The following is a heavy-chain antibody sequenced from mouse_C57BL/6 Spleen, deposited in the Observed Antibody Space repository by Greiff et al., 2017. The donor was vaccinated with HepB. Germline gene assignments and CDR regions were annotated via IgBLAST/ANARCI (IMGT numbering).Heavy chain of an antibody. CDR2: INPYNGGT. CDR1: GYTFTDYY. CDR3: AIGYYGSSSPYAMDY. J-gene: IGHJ4*01. D-gene: IGHD1-1*01. Sequence: EVQLQQSGPVLVKPGASVKMSCKASGYTFTDYYMNWVKQSHGKSLEWIGVINPYNGGTSYNQKFKGKATLTVDKSSSTAYMELNSLTSEDSAVYYCAIGYYGSSSPYAMDYWGQGTSVTVAS. V-gene: IGHV1-19*01.